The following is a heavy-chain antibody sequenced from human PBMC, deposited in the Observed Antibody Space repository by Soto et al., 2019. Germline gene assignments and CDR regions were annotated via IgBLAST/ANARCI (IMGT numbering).Heavy chain of an antibody. CDR2: IDWHDDK. Sequence: GSGPTLVNPTQTLTLTCTFSGFSLSTSGMCVSWIRQPPGKALEWLALIDWHDDKYYSTSLKTRLTISKDTSNNQVVLTMTNMDPVDTATYYCARSGWYYYGMDVWGQGTTVTVSS. J-gene: IGHJ6*02. CDR3: ARSGWYYYGMDV. CDR1: GFSLSTSGMC. V-gene: IGHV2-70*01. D-gene: IGHD1-26*01.